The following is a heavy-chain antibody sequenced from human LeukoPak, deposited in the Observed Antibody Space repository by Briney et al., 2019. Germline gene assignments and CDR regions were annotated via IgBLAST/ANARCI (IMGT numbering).Heavy chain of an antibody. Sequence: GASVKVSCKASGGTFSSYAISWVRQAPGQGLEWMGGIIPIFGSANYAQNFQGRVTITADESTTTAYMELSSLRSEDTAVYYCAIYIYSYGLYYFDYWGQGTLVTVSS. CDR2: IIPIFGSA. D-gene: IGHD5-18*01. CDR1: GGTFSSYA. CDR3: AIYIYSYGLYYFDY. V-gene: IGHV1-69*13. J-gene: IGHJ4*02.